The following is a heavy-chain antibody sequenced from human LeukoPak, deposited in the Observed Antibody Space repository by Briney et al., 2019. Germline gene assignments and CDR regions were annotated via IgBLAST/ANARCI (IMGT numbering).Heavy chain of an antibody. J-gene: IGHJ4*02. CDR1: XYTFTSYD. D-gene: IGHD3-10*01. CDR2: MNPNSGNT. CDR3: ARGGTMVRGARRGSDY. V-gene: IGHV1-8*01. Sequence: GASVKVSCKXSXYTFTSYDINWVRQATGQGLEWMGWMNPNSGNTGYAQKFQGRVTMTRNTSISTAYMELSSLRSEDTAVYYCARGGTMVRGARRGSDYWGQGTLVTVSS.